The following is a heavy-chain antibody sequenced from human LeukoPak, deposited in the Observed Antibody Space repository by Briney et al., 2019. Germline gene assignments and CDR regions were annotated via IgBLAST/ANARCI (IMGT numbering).Heavy chain of an antibody. J-gene: IGHJ4*02. CDR3: ARRACSGDSCLDY. Sequence: GESLKISCKGSGFSFTTYGIDWVLQTTGKGLEWMVIISLGDSDTRYSPSFQGQVTISGDKSINTAYVHWSNLKASDTAMYYCARRACSGDSCLDYWGQGTLVTVSS. CDR2: ISLGDSDT. D-gene: IGHD2-15*01. CDR1: GFSFTTYG. V-gene: IGHV5-51*01.